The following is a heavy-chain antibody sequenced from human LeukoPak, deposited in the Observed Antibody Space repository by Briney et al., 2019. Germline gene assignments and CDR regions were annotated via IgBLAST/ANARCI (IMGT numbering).Heavy chain of an antibody. D-gene: IGHD6-19*01. Sequence: PSETLSLTCAVSGGSISSGGYSWSWIRQPPGKGLEWIGYIYHSGSTYYNPSLKSRVTISVDRSKNQFSLKLSSVTAADTAVYYCAEGHSSGWLRGLLNNDAFDIWGQGTMVTVSS. V-gene: IGHV4-30-2*01. CDR3: AEGHSSGWLRGLLNNDAFDI. CDR1: GGSISSGGYS. J-gene: IGHJ3*02. CDR2: IYHSGST.